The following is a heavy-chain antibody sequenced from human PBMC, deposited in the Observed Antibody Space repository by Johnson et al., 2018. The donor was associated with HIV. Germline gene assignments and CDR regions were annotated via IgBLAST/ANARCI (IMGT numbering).Heavy chain of an antibody. CDR3: YCTYHFGAGSESKGTFDI. CDR1: GFTFSDYY. V-gene: IGHV3-11*01. D-gene: IGHD3-10*01. CDR2: ISSSGNTI. Sequence: QVQLVESGGGLVKPGGSLRLSCAASGFTFSDYYMSWIRQAPGKGLEWVSYISSSGNTIYYADSVKGRFTISRDNSKNTLYLQMTSLRQDDPAVYSCYCTYHFGAGSESKGTFDIWGLGTMVTVSS. J-gene: IGHJ3*02.